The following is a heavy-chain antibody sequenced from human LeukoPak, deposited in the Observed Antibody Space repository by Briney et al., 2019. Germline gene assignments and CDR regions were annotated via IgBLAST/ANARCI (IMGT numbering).Heavy chain of an antibody. CDR1: GGSFSGYY. J-gene: IGHJ4*02. D-gene: IGHD3-16*02. Sequence: SETLSLTCAVYGGSFSGYYWSWIRQPPGKGLEWIGEINHSGSTNHNPSLKSRVTISVDTSKNQFSLKLSSVTAADTAVYYCARGYDYVWGSYRLDYWGQGTLVTVSS. CDR3: ARGYDYVWGSYRLDY. CDR2: INHSGST. V-gene: IGHV4-34*01.